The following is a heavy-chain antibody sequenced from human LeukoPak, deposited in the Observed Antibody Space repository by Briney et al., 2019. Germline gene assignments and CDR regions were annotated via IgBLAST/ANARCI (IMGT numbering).Heavy chain of an antibody. CDR1: GYNFATSG. Sequence: EASVRVSCKAYGYNFATSGIGWVRQAPGQGLEWLGWISGYNGNTKSAPKLQGRVTMTTDTSTDTAYLELGSLRVDDTAIYYCARDLGPYTGSYYNYYHYMDVWGEGTSVTVSS. CDR2: ISGYNGNT. J-gene: IGHJ6*03. V-gene: IGHV1-18*01. D-gene: IGHD1-26*01. CDR3: ARDLGPYTGSYYNYYHYMDV.